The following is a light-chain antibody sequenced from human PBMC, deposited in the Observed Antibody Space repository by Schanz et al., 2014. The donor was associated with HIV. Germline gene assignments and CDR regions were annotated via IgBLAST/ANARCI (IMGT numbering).Light chain of an antibody. CDR2: DVS. CDR3: CTYAGTITHWL. Sequence: QSALTQPASVSGSPGQSITISCTGSSSDVSGYNLVSWYQQHPGKAPKLMIYDVSNRPSGVSDRFSGSKSGNTSSLTISGLQPEDEADYYCCTYAGTITHWLFGGGTKLTVL. J-gene: IGLJ3*02. V-gene: IGLV2-14*01. CDR1: SSDVSGYNL.